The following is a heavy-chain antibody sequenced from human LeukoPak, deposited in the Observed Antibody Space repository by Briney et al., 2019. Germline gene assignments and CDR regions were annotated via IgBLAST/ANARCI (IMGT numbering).Heavy chain of an antibody. Sequence: ASVKVSCKVSGYTFTDYYMHWVPQAPGKGLEWMGLVDPEDGETIYAEKFQGRVTITADTSTDTAYMELSSLRSEDTAVYYCATSGALWFGESWGQGTLVTVSS. D-gene: IGHD3-10*01. CDR2: VDPEDGET. V-gene: IGHV1-69-2*01. J-gene: IGHJ4*02. CDR3: ATSGALWFGES. CDR1: GYTFTDYY.